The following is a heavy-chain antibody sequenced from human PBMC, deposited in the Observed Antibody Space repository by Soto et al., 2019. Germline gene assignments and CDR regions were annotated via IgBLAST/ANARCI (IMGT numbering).Heavy chain of an antibody. J-gene: IGHJ5*02. Sequence: GGSLRLSCAASGFTFSSYSMNWVRQAPGKGLEWVSSMSSSGSDIYYADSVKGRFTISRDNTKNSLYLQMNSLRAEDTAVYYCARDVTSIGYYYVHPSRFAPWGQGTLDTVSA. D-gene: IGHD3-22*01. CDR1: GFTFSSYS. V-gene: IGHV3-21*01. CDR2: MSSSGSDI. CDR3: ARDVTSIGYYYVHPSRFAP.